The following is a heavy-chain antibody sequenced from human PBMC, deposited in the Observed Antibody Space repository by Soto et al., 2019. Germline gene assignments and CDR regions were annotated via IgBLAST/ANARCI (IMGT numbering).Heavy chain of an antibody. V-gene: IGHV3-53*01. J-gene: IGHJ4*02. Sequence: EVRLVEAGGGLMQPGGSLRLSCAGSGFTVSRSYMNWVRQAPGKGLEWLSIIYSGGSTKYEDSVKDRFTISRDTSKNTVYLHMDRLRAEDTAVYYCARDSPEYGTGSPLESWGQGTLVTVSS. CDR2: IYSGGST. CDR1: GFTVSRSY. CDR3: ARDSPEYGTGSPLES. D-gene: IGHD3-10*01.